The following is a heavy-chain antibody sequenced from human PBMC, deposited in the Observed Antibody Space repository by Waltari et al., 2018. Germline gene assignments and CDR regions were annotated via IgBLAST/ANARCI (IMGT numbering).Heavy chain of an antibody. V-gene: IGHV5-51*01. Sequence: EVQLVQSGAEVKKPGESLKISCQGSGYSFTSYWIGWVRQMPGKGLEWMGILHPGGADTRCSPPSQGQVTIAADKSISTAYLQWSSLKASDTAMYYCATGGYYYDSSGYWNWFDPWGQGTLGTVSS. J-gene: IGHJ5*02. D-gene: IGHD3-22*01. CDR3: ATGGYYYDSSGYWNWFDP. CDR1: GYSFTSYW. CDR2: LHPGGADT.